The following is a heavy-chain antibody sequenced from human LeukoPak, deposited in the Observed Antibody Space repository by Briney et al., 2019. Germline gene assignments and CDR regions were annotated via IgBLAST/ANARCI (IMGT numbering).Heavy chain of an antibody. J-gene: IGHJ4*02. CDR1: GYSFTSNY. Sequence: GASVKVSCKASGYSFTSNYMHWVRQAPGQGLEWMGIINPSGGSTTYAQKFQGRVTMTSDTSTSTVYTELSSLRSEDTAVYYCAREGYDILTGYPMFDYWGQGTLVTVSS. D-gene: IGHD3-9*01. CDR2: INPSGGST. V-gene: IGHV1-46*01. CDR3: AREGYDILTGYPMFDY.